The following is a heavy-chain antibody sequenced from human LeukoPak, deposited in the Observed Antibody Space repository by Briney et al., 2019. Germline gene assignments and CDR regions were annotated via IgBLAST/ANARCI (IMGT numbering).Heavy chain of an antibody. CDR3: ARIDGGHHLSPFDY. Sequence: SETLSLTCTVSGGSFSSSSYYWGWIRQPPGKGLEWIGSFYYSGSTYYNPSLKSRVTISVDTSKNQYSLRLSSVTAADTAIYYCARIDGGHHLSPFDYWGQGTLVTVSS. V-gene: IGHV4-39*01. CDR2: FYYSGST. J-gene: IGHJ4*02. D-gene: IGHD4-23*01. CDR1: GGSFSSSSYY.